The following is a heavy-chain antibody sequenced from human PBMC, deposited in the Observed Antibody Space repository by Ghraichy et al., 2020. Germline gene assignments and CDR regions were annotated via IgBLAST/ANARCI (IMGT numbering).Heavy chain of an antibody. CDR1: GGSISSYF. Sequence: LSLTCTVSGGSISSYFWSWIRQPPGKGLEWIGDLHHSGSTNYNPSLKSRVTISIDTTKNQFSLKLRSVTAADPAVYYCARPGITGTTSPFDYWGQGTLVTVSS. J-gene: IGHJ4*02. CDR2: LHHSGST. V-gene: IGHV4-59*08. CDR3: ARPGITGTTSPFDY. D-gene: IGHD1-20*01.